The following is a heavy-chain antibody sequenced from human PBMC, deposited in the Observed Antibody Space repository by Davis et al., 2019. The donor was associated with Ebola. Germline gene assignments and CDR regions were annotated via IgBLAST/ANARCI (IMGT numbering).Heavy chain of an antibody. CDR3: ARVRGEGYRGRDYYYYGMDV. CDR1: GGSFSGYY. V-gene: IGHV4-34*01. J-gene: IGHJ6*02. CDR2: INHSGST. Sequence: SETLSLTCAVYGGSFSGYYWSWIRQPPGKGLEWIGEINHSGSTNYNPSLKSRVTISVETSKNQFSLKLSSVTAADTAVYYCARVRGEGYRGRDYYYYGMDVWGQGTTVTVSS. D-gene: IGHD5-24*01.